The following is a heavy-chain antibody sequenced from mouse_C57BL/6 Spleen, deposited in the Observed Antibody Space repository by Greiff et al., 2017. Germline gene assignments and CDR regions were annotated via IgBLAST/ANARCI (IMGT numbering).Heavy chain of an antibody. J-gene: IGHJ4*01. D-gene: IGHD4-1*01. CDR3: ARFELGLYAMDY. CDR2: IYPGDGDT. CDR1: GYAFSSSW. Sequence: VKLMESGPELVKPGASVKISCKASGYAFSSSWMNWVKQRPGKGLEWIGRIYPGDGDTNYNGKFKGKATLTADKSSSTAYRQLSSLTSEDSAVYFCARFELGLYAMDYWGQGTSVTVSS. V-gene: IGHV1-82*01.